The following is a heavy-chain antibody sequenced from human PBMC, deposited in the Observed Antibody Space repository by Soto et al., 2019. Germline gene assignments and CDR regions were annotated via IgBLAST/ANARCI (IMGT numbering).Heavy chain of an antibody. D-gene: IGHD6-19*01. CDR1: GYTFTGYY. V-gene: IGHV1-2*04. J-gene: IGHJ4*02. CDR2: INPNSGGT. CDR3: ARDLIAVAGTGFDY. Sequence: GASVKVSCKASGYTFTGYYMHWVRQAPGQGLEWMGWINPNSGGTNYAQKFQGWVTMTRDTSISTAYMELSGLRSDDTAVYYCARDLIAVAGTGFDYWGQGTLVTVSS.